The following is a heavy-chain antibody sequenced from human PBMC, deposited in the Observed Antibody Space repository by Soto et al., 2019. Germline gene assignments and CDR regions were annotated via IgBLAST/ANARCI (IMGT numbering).Heavy chain of an antibody. CDR1: GYTFTTYS. CDR2: INPSGGRT. D-gene: IGHD3-9*01. Sequence: ASVKVSCKASGYTFTTYSMNWVRQTPGDGLEWMGVINPSGGRTSYAQKFQGRVTMTRDTSTSTVHMELSNLRSEDTAVYFCARDGGYDVLTGHYILLYYLDNWGLGTLVTVSS. J-gene: IGHJ4*02. CDR3: ARDGGYDVLTGHYILLYYLDN. V-gene: IGHV1-46*01.